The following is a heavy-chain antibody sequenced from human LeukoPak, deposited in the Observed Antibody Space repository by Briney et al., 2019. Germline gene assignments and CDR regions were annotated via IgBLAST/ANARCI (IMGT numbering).Heavy chain of an antibody. V-gene: IGHV3-23*01. D-gene: IGHD3-10*01. CDR3: AKVYGSGNYYKPGDY. CDR2: ISGGGGYT. CDR1: GFTFTNYG. Sequence: PGGSLRLSCATSGFTFTNYGMSWVRQAPGKGLEWVSAISGGGGYTYYADSVKGRFTISRDDSKNTLYLQMNSLRAEDTAVYYCAKVYGSGNYYKPGDYWGQGTLVTVSS. J-gene: IGHJ4*02.